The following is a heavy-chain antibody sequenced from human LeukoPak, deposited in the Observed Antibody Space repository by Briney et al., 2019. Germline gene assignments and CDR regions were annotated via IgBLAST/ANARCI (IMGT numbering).Heavy chain of an antibody. J-gene: IGHJ6*03. CDR2: IKSKTDGGTT. CDR1: GFTFSNAW. CDR3: TTDFWSGYAYYYYMDV. V-gene: IGHV3-15*01. D-gene: IGHD3-3*01. Sequence: GGSLRLSCAASGFTFSNAWMSWVRQAPGKGLEWAGRIKSKTDGGTTDYAAPVKGRFTISRDDSKNTLYLQMNSLKTEDTAVYYCTTDFWSGYAYYYYMDVWGKGTTVTVSS.